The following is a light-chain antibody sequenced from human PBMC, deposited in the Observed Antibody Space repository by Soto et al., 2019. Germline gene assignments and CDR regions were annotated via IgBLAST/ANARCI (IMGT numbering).Light chain of an antibody. J-gene: IGKJ1*01. V-gene: IGKV2-28*01. Sequence: DIVMTQSPLSLPVTPGEPASIFCRSSQSLLHSNGYNYLDWYLQKPGQSPQLLIYFGSNRASGVTDRFSGSGSGTDFTLKISTVEAEDVGVYYCMQALQTPWTFGQGTKVEIK. CDR3: MQALQTPWT. CDR2: FGS. CDR1: QSLLHSNGYNY.